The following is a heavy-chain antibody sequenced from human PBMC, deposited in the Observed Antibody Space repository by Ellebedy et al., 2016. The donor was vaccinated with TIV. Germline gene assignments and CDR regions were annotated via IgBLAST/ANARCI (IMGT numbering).Heavy chain of an antibody. Sequence: ASVKVSCXASGYTFTSYGISWVRQAPGQGLEWMGWISAYNGNTNYAQKLQGRVTMTTDTSTSTAYMELRSLRSDDTAVYYCARDSYGSAVGRFFDYWGQGTLVTVSS. CDR2: ISAYNGNT. V-gene: IGHV1-18*01. D-gene: IGHD3-10*01. CDR1: GYTFTSYG. J-gene: IGHJ4*02. CDR3: ARDSYGSAVGRFFDY.